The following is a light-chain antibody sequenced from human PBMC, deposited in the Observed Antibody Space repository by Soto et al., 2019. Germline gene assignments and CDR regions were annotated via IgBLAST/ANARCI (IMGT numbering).Light chain of an antibody. V-gene: IGKV3-15*01. CDR2: GAS. CDR1: QSVSSN. CDR3: QQYNNWPPGT. Sequence: DIVMTQSPATLSVSPGERATLSCRASQSVSSNLAWYQQKPGQAPRVLIYGASTRATGIPARFSGSWSGTEFTLTISSLQSEDGAVYYCQQYNNWPPGTFGQGTKVEIK. J-gene: IGKJ1*01.